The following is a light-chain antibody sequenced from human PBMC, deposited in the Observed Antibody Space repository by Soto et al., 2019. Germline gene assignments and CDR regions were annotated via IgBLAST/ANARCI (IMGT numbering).Light chain of an antibody. CDR1: QSVSDK. CDR2: GAS. CDR3: QQYGSSPKIT. V-gene: IGKV3-15*01. J-gene: IGKJ5*01. Sequence: EIVMTQSPATLSVSPGERATLSCRASQSVSDKSAWYQQKPGQAPRLLIFGASTRATGIPARFSGSGSGTDFTLTISRLEPEDFAVYYCQQYGSSPKITFGQGTRLEIK.